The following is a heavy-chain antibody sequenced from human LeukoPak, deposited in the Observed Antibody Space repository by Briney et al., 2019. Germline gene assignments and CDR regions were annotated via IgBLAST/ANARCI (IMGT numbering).Heavy chain of an antibody. D-gene: IGHD3-22*01. Sequence: KPSETLSLTCTVSGGSISSSSYYWGWIRQPPGKGLEWIGSIYYSGSTYYNPSLKSRVTISVDTSKNQFSLKLSSVTAADTAVYYCARDVYYYDSSGYYYGDYYYGMDVWGQGTTVTVSS. CDR1: GGSISSSSYY. CDR2: IYYSGST. CDR3: ARDVYYYDSSGYYYGDYYYGMDV. V-gene: IGHV4-39*07. J-gene: IGHJ6*02.